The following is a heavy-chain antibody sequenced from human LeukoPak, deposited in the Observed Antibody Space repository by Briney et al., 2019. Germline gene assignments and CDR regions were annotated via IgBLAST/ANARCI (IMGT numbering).Heavy chain of an antibody. D-gene: IGHD3-10*01. CDR3: AIRYGSGSSYFDY. Sequence: SVKVTFKACGGTFSSYTISLVRQAPGQGLEWMGRIIPILGIANYAQKFKGRATITAEKSTRTAYIELSSLRSEDTAVYYCAIRYGSGSSYFDYWGQGTLVTVSS. CDR1: GGTFSSYT. V-gene: IGHV1-69*02. J-gene: IGHJ4*02. CDR2: IIPILGIA.